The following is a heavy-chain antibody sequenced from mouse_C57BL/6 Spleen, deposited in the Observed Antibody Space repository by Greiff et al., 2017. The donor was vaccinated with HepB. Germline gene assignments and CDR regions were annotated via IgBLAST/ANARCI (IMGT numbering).Heavy chain of an antibody. J-gene: IGHJ2*01. V-gene: IGHV1-4*01. CDR3: ARSGTGIDY. D-gene: IGHD4-1*01. CDR2: INPSSGYT. CDR1: GYTFTSYT. Sequence: VQLVESGAELARPGASVKMSCKASGYTFTSYTMHWVKQRPGQGLEWIGYINPSSGYTKYNQKFKDKATLTADKSSSTAYMQLSSLTSEDSAVYYCARSGTGIDYWGQGTTLTVSS.